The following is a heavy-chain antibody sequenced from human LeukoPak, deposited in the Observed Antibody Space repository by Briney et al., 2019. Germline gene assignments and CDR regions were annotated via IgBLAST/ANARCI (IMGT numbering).Heavy chain of an antibody. CDR2: ISGTGGST. Sequence: GGSLRLSCAASGFTFSSYAMSWVRQAPGKGLEWVSTISGTGGSTYYADSVKGRFTISRDNSKNTLYLQMNSLRAEDTAVYYCAKDDADPDIVVVPAASRVSFDYWGQGTLVTVSS. CDR1: GFTFSSYA. J-gene: IGHJ4*02. V-gene: IGHV3-23*01. D-gene: IGHD2-2*01. CDR3: AKDDADPDIVVVPAASRVSFDY.